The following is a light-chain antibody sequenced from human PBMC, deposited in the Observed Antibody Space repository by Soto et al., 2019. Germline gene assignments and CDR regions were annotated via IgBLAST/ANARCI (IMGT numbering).Light chain of an antibody. J-gene: IGKJ1*01. CDR2: GAS. CDR1: QSVSTY. CDR3: QQYNDWPRT. Sequence: IVMTQSPATRSVSPGVRATLSSRASQSVSTYLAWYQQKPGQAPRLLIYGASYRATGFPARFSGSGSGTEFTLTISSLQSEDFAFYYCQQYNDWPRTFGQGTKVDIK. V-gene: IGKV3-15*01.